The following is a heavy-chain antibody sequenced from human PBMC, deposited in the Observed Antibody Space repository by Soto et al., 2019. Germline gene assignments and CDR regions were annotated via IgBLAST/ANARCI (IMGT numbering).Heavy chain of an antibody. D-gene: IGHD3-16*01. Sequence: EVQLVESGGGLVQPGGSLRLSCAASGFTFSNYWMSWVRQAPGKGPEWVANIKHDGSEKHYVDSVEGRFTISRDNAKNSLYLQLNSLRAEDTPVYYCATYAHHTFDSWGQGTLVTVSS. CDR2: IKHDGSEK. V-gene: IGHV3-7*01. CDR3: ATYAHHTFDS. CDR1: GFTFSNYW. J-gene: IGHJ5*01.